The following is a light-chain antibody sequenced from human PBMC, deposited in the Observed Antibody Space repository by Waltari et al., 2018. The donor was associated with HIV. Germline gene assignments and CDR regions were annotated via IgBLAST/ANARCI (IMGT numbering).Light chain of an antibody. CDR1: RRDVGTSDY. Sequence: QSALTQPASVSGSPGQAITISCTGSRRDVGTSDYISWYQQHPGTAPKLIISDVTERPSGISNRFSGSKSGTTASLTIAGLQAEDEAEYFCCSFAGSNFVFGSGTKVTVL. J-gene: IGLJ1*01. V-gene: IGLV2-23*02. CDR2: DVT. CDR3: CSFAGSNFV.